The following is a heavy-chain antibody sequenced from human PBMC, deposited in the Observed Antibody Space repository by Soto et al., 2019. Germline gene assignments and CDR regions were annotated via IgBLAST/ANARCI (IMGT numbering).Heavy chain of an antibody. CDR3: ASFAGYCSSTSCFDAFDI. V-gene: IGHV1-18*01. CDR2: INAYNGNT. J-gene: IGHJ3*02. CDR1: GYTFTSYG. Sequence: ASVKVSCKASGYTFTSYGISWVRQAPGQGLEWMGWINAYNGNTNYAQKLQGRVTMTTDTSTSTAYMELRRLRSDDTAVYYCASFAGYCSSTSCFDAFDIWGQGTMVTVSS. D-gene: IGHD2-2*01.